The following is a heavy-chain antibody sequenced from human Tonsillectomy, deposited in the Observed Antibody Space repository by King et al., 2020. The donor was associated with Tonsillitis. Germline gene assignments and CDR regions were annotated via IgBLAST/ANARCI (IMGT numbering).Heavy chain of an antibody. CDR3: ASREGGLTPFDAFDI. J-gene: IGHJ3*02. Sequence: QLVQSGAEVKKPGSSVKVSCRASGGTFSNYAISWVRQAPGQGLEWMGGIISIFGAPNYAQKFQGRVTITADEYTSTVYMELSSPRSEDTAVYYCASREGGLTPFDAFDIWGQGTMVTVSS. D-gene: IGHD3-16*01. CDR2: IISIFGAP. CDR1: GGTFSNYA. V-gene: IGHV1-69*01.